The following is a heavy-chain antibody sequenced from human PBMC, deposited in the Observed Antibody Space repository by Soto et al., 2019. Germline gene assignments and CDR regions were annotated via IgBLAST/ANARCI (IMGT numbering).Heavy chain of an antibody. CDR1: GGSISRYY. Sequence: PSETLSLTCTVSGGSISRYYWSWIRQPPGKGLEWIGYMYNTGSTIYNPSLKSRVTISVDTSKNQFSLRLNSVTAADTAVYYCARDLWGYCGADCYPLDVWGKGTTVTVPS. V-gene: IGHV4-59*01. J-gene: IGHJ6*03. CDR3: ARDLWGYCGADCYPLDV. D-gene: IGHD2-21*02. CDR2: MYNTGST.